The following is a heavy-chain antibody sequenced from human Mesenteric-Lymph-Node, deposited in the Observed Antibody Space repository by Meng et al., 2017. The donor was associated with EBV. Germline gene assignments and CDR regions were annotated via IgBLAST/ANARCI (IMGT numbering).Heavy chain of an antibody. CDR2: IYYTGST. D-gene: IGHD3-16*01. J-gene: IGHJ1*01. Sequence: VQLQDAGHGLVKPSGTLSLTCAVSVDSIRNSNWWSWVRQPPGKGLEWIGEIYYTGSTNYNPSLKSRVSMSVDKSKNEFSLEVNSVTAADTAVYYCASGGVRDPSPPYWGQGALVTVSS. V-gene: IGHV4-4*02. CDR1: VDSIRNSNW. CDR3: ASGGVRDPSPPY.